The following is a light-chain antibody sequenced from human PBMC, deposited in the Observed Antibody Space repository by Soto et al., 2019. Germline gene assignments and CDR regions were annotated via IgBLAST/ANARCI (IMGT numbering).Light chain of an antibody. V-gene: IGKV1-39*01. CDR2: SAS. Sequence: DIQMTHSPSSLSTSVGYRVTITCRASQRINIYLNWYRQKPGKAPELLIYSASNLQSGVPSRFSGSGSGTDFTLTISSLQPEDFATYYCQQSFSTPTFGQGTRLEIK. CDR3: QQSFSTPT. CDR1: QRINIY. J-gene: IGKJ5*01.